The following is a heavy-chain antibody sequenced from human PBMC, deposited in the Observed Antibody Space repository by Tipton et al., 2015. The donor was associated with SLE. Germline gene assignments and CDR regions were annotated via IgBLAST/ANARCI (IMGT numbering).Heavy chain of an antibody. J-gene: IGHJ3*02. CDR3: ARDGNWDYGFDGFDI. CDR2: NYYGGGT. D-gene: IGHD1-7*01. CDR1: GGSISSSTYY. Sequence: TLSLTCTVSGGSISSSTYYWAWIRRPPGKGLEWIGSNYYGGGTHYNPPLKSRVTMSVDTSKNQFSLKLTSVTAADTAVYFCARDGNWDYGFDGFDIWGQGTMVTVSS. V-gene: IGHV4-39*07.